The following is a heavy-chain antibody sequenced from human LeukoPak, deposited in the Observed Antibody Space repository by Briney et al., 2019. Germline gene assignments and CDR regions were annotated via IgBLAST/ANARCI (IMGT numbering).Heavy chain of an antibody. D-gene: IGHD2-15*01. V-gene: IGHV5-51*01. Sequence: GESLKISCKGSGYSFTSYWIGWVRQMPGKGLEWMGIIYPGDSDTRYSPSFQGQVTISADKSISTAYLQWSSLKASDTAMYYCARPRHLGPHCSGCFYFDYWGQGTLVTVSS. CDR2: IYPGDSDT. CDR3: ARPRHLGPHCSGCFYFDY. CDR1: GYSFTSYW. J-gene: IGHJ4*02.